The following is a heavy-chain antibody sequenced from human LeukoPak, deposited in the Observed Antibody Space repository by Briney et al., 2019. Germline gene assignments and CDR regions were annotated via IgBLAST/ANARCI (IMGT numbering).Heavy chain of an antibody. Sequence: GGSLRLSCAASGFTFSSYTMNWVRQAPGKGLEWVSSISSSSSYIYYADSVKGRFTISRDNAKNSLYLQMNSLRAEDTAVYYCARARRSSKPMDVWGKGTTVTISS. CDR2: ISSSSSYI. CDR1: GFTFSSYT. V-gene: IGHV3-21*01. J-gene: IGHJ6*03. CDR3: ARARRSSKPMDV. D-gene: IGHD6-13*01.